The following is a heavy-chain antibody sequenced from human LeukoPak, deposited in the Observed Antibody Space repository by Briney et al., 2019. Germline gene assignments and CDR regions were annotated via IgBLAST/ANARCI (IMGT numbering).Heavy chain of an antibody. Sequence: PGGSLRLSCAASGFTFSDYFMSWIRQAPGKGLEWLSHISSSGTGYYTDSVKGRATISRDNAKNSLYLQMNSLRAEDTAVYYCAKIPGIAAAGTDYWGQGTLVTVSS. CDR2: ISSSGTG. CDR1: GFTFSDYF. J-gene: IGHJ4*02. CDR3: AKIPGIAAAGTDY. D-gene: IGHD6-13*01. V-gene: IGHV3-11*04.